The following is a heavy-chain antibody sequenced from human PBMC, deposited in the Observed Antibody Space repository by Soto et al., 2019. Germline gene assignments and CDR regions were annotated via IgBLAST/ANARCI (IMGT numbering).Heavy chain of an antibody. CDR2: ISYHSTTK. D-gene: IGHD5-18*01. J-gene: IGHJ4*02. V-gene: IGHV3-30-3*02. Sequence: GGSLRLSCAASGSGFTFSASAMHWVRQAPGMGLEWVAVISYHSTTKFYADSVKGRFTISRDNSRNTLFLEMSSLRTEDTAIYYCAGQERYTLSLFDFWGQGAQVTVSS. CDR1: GSGFTFSASA. CDR3: AGQERYTLSLFDF.